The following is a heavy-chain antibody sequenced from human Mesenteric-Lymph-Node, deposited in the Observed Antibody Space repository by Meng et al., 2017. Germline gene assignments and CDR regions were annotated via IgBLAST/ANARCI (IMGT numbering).Heavy chain of an antibody. V-gene: IGHV3-33*08. CDR2: TWYDGNSK. J-gene: IGHJ4*02. CDR1: GFTFSSYW. Sequence: GESLKISCAASGFTFSSYWMSWVRQAPGKGLDWVAVTWYDGNSKQYADSLKGRFIVSRDNSKNTLFLEMTNLRADDTAVYYCARGLGPGKVDYWGQGTLVTVSS. CDR3: ARGLGPGKVDY. D-gene: IGHD3-10*01.